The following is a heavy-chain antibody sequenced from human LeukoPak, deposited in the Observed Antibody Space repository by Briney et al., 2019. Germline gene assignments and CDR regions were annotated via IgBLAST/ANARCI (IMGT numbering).Heavy chain of an antibody. V-gene: IGHV4-39*07. CDR1: GGSISSSSYY. CDR2: IYYSGST. J-gene: IGHJ3*02. CDR3: ASVETYYYDSSGYYDNRSDAFDI. D-gene: IGHD3-22*01. Sequence: SETLSLTCTVSGGSISSSSYYWGWIRQPPGKGLEWIGSIYYSGSTYYNPSLKSRVTISVDTSKNQFSLKLSSVTAAGTAVYYCASVETYYYDSSGYYDNRSDAFDIWGQGTMVTVSS.